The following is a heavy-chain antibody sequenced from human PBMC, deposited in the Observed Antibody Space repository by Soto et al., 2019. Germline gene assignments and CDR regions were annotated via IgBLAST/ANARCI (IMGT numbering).Heavy chain of an antibody. CDR2: ISWNSGSI. V-gene: IGHV3-9*01. Sequence: GGSLRLSCAASGFTFDDYAMHWVRQAPGKGLEWVSGISWNSGSIGYADSVKGRFTISRDNAKNSLYLQMNSLRAEDTALYYCAKDILPWLAETEYFQHWGQGTLVTVSS. CDR1: GFTFDDYA. J-gene: IGHJ1*01. D-gene: IGHD6-19*01. CDR3: AKDILPWLAETEYFQH.